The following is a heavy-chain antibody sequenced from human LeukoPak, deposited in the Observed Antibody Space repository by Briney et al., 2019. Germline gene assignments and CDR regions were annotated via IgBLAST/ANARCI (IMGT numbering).Heavy chain of an antibody. CDR3: AREGLGSGAYGGIDY. Sequence: ASVKVSCKASGYTFTSYDINWVRQASGQGLEWMGIINPSGGSTSYAQKFQGRVTMTRDMSTSTVYMELSSLRSEDTAVYYCAREGLGSGAYGGIDYWGQGTLVTVSS. CDR1: GYTFTSYD. D-gene: IGHD1-26*01. CDR2: INPSGGST. J-gene: IGHJ4*02. V-gene: IGHV1-46*01.